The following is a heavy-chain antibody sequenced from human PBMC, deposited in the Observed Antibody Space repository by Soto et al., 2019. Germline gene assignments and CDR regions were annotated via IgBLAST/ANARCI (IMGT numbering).Heavy chain of an antibody. CDR3: ARDSIRAAFDY. V-gene: IGHV4-34*01. CDR1: GGPFSGYY. Sequence: XGTLSLTSAVYGGPFSGYYWSWIRQPPGKGLEWIGEINHSGSTNYNPSLNSRVTISVDTSKNQFSLKLSSVTAADTAVYYCARDSIRAAFDYWGQGTLVTVSS. CDR2: INHSGST. D-gene: IGHD6-13*01. J-gene: IGHJ4*02.